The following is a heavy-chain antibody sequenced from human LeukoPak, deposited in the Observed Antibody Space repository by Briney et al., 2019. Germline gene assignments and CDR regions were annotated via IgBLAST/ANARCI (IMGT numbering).Heavy chain of an antibody. Sequence: GESLEISCQGSGSPFTGYWITWVRQLSGKGLEWMGRIDPSDSYTNYSPSFQGHVTISADKSVSTAYQQWSSLKASDTAMYYGARHGYYGSGSYYSFDYWGQGTLVTVSS. CDR3: ARHGYYGSGSYYSFDY. CDR2: IDPSDSYT. D-gene: IGHD3-10*01. CDR1: GSPFTGYW. J-gene: IGHJ4*02. V-gene: IGHV5-10-1*01.